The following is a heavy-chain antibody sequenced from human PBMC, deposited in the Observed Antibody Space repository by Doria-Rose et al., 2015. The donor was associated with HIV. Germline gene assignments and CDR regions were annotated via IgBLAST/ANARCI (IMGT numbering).Heavy chain of an antibody. J-gene: IGHJ4*02. CDR1: GVSLSSPGMG. D-gene: IGHD6-13*01. V-gene: IGHV2-26*01. Sequence: GPVLVKPTETLTLTCTVSGVSLSSPGMGVSWIRQPPGKALEWLANIFSDDARSYKTSLKSRLTISRGTSKSQVVLNMTDMEPVDTATYYCARIKSSRWYHKYYFDFWGQGTLVIVSA. CDR2: IFSDDAR. CDR3: ARIKSSRWYHKYYFDF.